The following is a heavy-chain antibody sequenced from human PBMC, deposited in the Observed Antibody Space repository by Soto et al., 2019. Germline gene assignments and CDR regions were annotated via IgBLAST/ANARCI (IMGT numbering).Heavy chain of an antibody. J-gene: IGHJ3*01. Sequence: PSETLSLTCTLSGVSITSGAYYWTWVRQHPGKGLEWIGYIYYNGNTYFSPSLKSRLTISIDTSKNQFSLKLSSVTAADTAMYYCARARLSAVYAFAFWGRGTMVTVS. CDR1: GVSITSGAYY. V-gene: IGHV4-31*03. D-gene: IGHD1-20*01. CDR3: ARARLSAVYAFAF. CDR2: IYYNGNT.